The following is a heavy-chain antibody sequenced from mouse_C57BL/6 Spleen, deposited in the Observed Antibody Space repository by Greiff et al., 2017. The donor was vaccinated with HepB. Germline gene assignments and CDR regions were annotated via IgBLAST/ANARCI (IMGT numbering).Heavy chain of an antibody. V-gene: IGHV1-59*01. Sequence: QVQLQQPGAELVRPGTSVKLSCKASGYTFTSYWMHWVKQRPGQGLEWIGVIDPSDSYTNYNQKFKGKATLTVDTSSSTAYMQLSSLTPEDSEVYYCARKEAYGNCGAMDYWGQGTSVTVSS. J-gene: IGHJ4*01. CDR1: GYTFTSYW. CDR2: IDPSDSYT. D-gene: IGHD2-1*01. CDR3: ARKEAYGNCGAMDY.